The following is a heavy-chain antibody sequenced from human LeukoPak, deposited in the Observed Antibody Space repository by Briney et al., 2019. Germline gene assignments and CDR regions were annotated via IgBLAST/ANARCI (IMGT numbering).Heavy chain of an antibody. CDR2: IKEDGSDK. Sequence: GGSLRLSCAASGFRFTTYWMTWVRQAPGKGLEWVANIKEDGSDKHYVDSVKGRFTISRDNAKNSLYLQMNSLRAEDTAVYYCARGQGFRYDSSALHLGAFDIWGQGTMVTVSS. J-gene: IGHJ3*02. V-gene: IGHV3-7*01. CDR3: ARGQGFRYDSSALHLGAFDI. CDR1: GFRFTTYW. D-gene: IGHD3-22*01.